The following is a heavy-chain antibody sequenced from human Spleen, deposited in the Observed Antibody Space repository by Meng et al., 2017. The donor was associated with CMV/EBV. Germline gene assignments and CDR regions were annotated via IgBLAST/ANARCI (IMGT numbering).Heavy chain of an antibody. Sequence: SVKVSCKASGGTFSSYAISWVRQAPGQGLEWMGGIIPIFDTANYAQKFQGRVAITTNESTSTAYMELSSLRSEDTALYYCARSNSRYNLNDDLDYFYGLDVWGQGTTVTVSS. V-gene: IGHV1-69*05. D-gene: IGHD1-1*01. CDR3: ARSNSRYNLNDDLDYFYGLDV. CDR1: GGTFSSYA. CDR2: IIPIFDTA. J-gene: IGHJ6*02.